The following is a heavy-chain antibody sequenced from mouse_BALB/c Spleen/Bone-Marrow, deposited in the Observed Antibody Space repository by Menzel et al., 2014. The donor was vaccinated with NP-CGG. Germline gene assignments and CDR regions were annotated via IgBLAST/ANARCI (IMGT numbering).Heavy chain of an antibody. Sequence: QVHLKQSGAELMKTGASVKISCKATGYTFSSYWIEWVKQRPGHGLEWIGEILPGSGSTNYNEKFKGKATFTADTSSNTAYMQLGSLTSEDSAVYYCARERGYWGQGTLVTVSA. J-gene: IGHJ3*01. CDR2: ILPGSGST. CDR1: GYTFSSYW. CDR3: ARERGY. V-gene: IGHV1-9*01.